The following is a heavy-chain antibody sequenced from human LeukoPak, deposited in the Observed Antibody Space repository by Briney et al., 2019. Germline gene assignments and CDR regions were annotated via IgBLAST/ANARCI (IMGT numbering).Heavy chain of an antibody. V-gene: IGHV3-48*01. Sequence: GGSLRPSCAASGFTFSTYSMNWVRQAPGKGLEWISYISSSSSTIYYADSVRGRFTISRDNAKNSLSLQMNSLRAEDTALYYCARDFRASYYYGLDVWGQGTTVTVSS. CDR3: ARDFRASYYYGLDV. CDR1: GFTFSTYS. J-gene: IGHJ6*02. CDR2: ISSSSSTI.